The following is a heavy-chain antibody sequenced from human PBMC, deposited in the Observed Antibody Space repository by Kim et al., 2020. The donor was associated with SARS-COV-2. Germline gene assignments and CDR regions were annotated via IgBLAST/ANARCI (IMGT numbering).Heavy chain of an antibody. Sequence: SVKVSCKASGGTFSSYAISWVRQAPGQGLEWMGGIIPIFGTANYAQKFQGRVTITADESTSTAYMELSSLRSEDTAVYYCARGSRSGSYYDDAFDIWGQGTMVTVSS. CDR3: ARGSRSGSYYDDAFDI. CDR1: GGTFSSYA. J-gene: IGHJ3*02. V-gene: IGHV1-69*13. CDR2: IIPIFGTA. D-gene: IGHD1-26*01.